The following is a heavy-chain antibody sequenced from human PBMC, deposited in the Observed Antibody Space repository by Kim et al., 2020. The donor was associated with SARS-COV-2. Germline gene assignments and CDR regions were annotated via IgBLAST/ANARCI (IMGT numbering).Heavy chain of an antibody. CDR3: ARDKSNQGNDDY. Sequence: SNADAVRGRSNTSRDNAKNSLYLQRNSLRAEDTAVYYCARDKSNQGNDDYWGQGTLVTVSS. J-gene: IGHJ4*02. V-gene: IGHV3-21*01. D-gene: IGHD4-4*01.